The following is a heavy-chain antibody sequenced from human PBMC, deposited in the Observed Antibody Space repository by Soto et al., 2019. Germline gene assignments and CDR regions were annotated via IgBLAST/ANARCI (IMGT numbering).Heavy chain of an antibody. D-gene: IGHD1-26*01. CDR2: IHYSGTT. CDR1: GGSMRNYF. V-gene: IGHV4-59*08. J-gene: IGHJ6*02. CDR3: ARQRPTDGRWEFANYYGMDV. Sequence: SETLSLTCTVSGGSMRNYFWTWIRQPPGKGLEWIGYIHYSGTTSFFPSYNPSLRSRVTISEDTSKNQFSLKLSPVTAADTAVYYCARQRPTDGRWEFANYYGMDVWGQGT.